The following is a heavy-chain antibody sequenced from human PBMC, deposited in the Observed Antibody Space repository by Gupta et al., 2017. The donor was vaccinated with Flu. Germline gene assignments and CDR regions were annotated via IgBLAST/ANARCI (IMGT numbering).Heavy chain of an antibody. J-gene: IGHJ4*02. Sequence: GWVRQPPGKGLEWIGRIHYSGGTDYNPSIKSRVSISEDTSKNQFSLRLASVTAADTAVYYCARHMSTIATEDYWGQGTLVTVSS. CDR3: ARHMSTIATEDY. V-gene: IGHV4-39*01. CDR2: IHYSGGT. D-gene: IGHD1-1*01.